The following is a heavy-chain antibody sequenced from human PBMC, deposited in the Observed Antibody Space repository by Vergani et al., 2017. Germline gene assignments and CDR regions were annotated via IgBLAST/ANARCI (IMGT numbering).Heavy chain of an antibody. CDR3: ARGQSGYCTGDICYIHPWFES. V-gene: IGHV1-2*02. CDR1: GYTFIGYY. D-gene: IGHD2-15*01. Sequence: QVQLVQSGAEVKKPGFSMRVSCKASGYTFIGYYMHWVRQAPGQGLEWIGWINPNTGGSNLAQNFQGRVTLTRDTSTRTFYLELSRLKSDDTAVYYCARGQSGYCTGDICYIHPWFESWGQGTLVTVSS. CDR2: INPNTGGS. J-gene: IGHJ5*01.